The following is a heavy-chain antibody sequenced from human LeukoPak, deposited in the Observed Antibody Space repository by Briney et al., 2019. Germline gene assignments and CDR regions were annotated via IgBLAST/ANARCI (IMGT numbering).Heavy chain of an antibody. V-gene: IGHV4-30-2*01. CDR2: IYQSGDT. D-gene: IGHD6-13*01. Sequence: SQTLSLTCTVSGGSITSGGYYWSWIRQPPGKGLEWIGYIYQSGDTYSNPSLKSRATVSMDRSRNQFSLNLSSVTAADTAVYYCARLIAADPQLDCWGQGTLVTVSS. J-gene: IGHJ4*02. CDR3: ARLIAADPQLDC. CDR1: GGSITSGGYY.